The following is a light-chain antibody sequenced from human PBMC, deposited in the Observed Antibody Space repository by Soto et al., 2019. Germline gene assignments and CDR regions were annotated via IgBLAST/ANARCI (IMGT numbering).Light chain of an antibody. Sequence: EVVLTQSPGTLSLSPGERATLSCRANQSVSSSNLAWYQQHPGQAPRLLIFVASRRATGVPDRFSGSGSGTDFTLTINRLEPEDFAVYYCQHYSNSAITFGPGTRLEIK. CDR2: VAS. CDR1: QSVSSSN. J-gene: IGKJ5*01. V-gene: IGKV3-20*01. CDR3: QHYSNSAIT.